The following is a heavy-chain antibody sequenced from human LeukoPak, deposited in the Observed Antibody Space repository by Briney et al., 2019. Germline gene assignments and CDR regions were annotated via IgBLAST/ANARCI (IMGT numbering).Heavy chain of an antibody. J-gene: IGHJ4*02. Sequence: AGGSLRLSXAASGFTFSSYAMSWVRQAPGKGLEWVSAISGSGGSTYYADSVKGRFTISRDNSKNTLYLQMNSLRAEDTAVYYCAKAARGYSYGYSGYWGQGTLVTVSS. V-gene: IGHV3-23*01. CDR1: GFTFSSYA. CDR2: ISGSGGST. D-gene: IGHD5-18*01. CDR3: AKAARGYSYGYSGY.